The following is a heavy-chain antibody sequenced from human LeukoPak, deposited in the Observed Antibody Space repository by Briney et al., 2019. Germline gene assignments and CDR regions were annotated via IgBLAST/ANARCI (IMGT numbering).Heavy chain of an antibody. CDR2: IYYSGST. D-gene: IGHD6-13*01. Sequence: SETLSLTCTVSGGPISSYYWSWIRQPPGKGLEWIEYIYYSGSTNYNPSLKSRVTISVDTSKNQFSLKLSSVTAADTAVYYCARTGSSWYKYFDYWGQGTLVTVSS. V-gene: IGHV4-59*01. J-gene: IGHJ4*02. CDR3: ARTGSSWYKYFDY. CDR1: GGPISSYY.